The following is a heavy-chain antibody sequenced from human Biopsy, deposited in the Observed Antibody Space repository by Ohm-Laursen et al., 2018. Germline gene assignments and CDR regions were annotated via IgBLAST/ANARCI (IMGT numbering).Heavy chain of an antibody. J-gene: IGHJ6*02. CDR3: AKDLHNYGMDV. CDR1: GFTFSSYW. V-gene: IGHV3-74*03. CDR2: INKDGSTL. Sequence: LRLSCAATGFTFSSYWMNWVRQVPGKGLVWVATINKDGSTLQYVDSVRGRFTISRDNAKNTLHLQMNSLRADDTAIYYCAKDLHNYGMDVWGQGTTVTVSS.